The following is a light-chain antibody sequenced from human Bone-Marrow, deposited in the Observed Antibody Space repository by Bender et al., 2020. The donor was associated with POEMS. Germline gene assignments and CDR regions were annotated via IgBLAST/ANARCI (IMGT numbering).Light chain of an antibody. Sequence: SYDLTQPPSVSVSPGQTARITCSGDKLGDKFASWHHQKPGQPPVLVIYQDDRRPSGIPERFSGSNSGTTVTLTISGVQAEDEADYYCQSADSSGTNVVFGGGTKLTVL. CDR3: QSADSSGTNVV. CDR1: KLGDKF. V-gene: IGLV3-25*03. CDR2: QDD. J-gene: IGLJ2*01.